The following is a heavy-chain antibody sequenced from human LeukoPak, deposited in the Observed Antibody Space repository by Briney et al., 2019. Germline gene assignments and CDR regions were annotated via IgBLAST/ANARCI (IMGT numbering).Heavy chain of an antibody. CDR2: ISYDGSNK. D-gene: IGHD6-6*01. CDR1: GFTFSSYA. V-gene: IGHV3-30*04. CDR3: AKDAFSSSSSTLSPSPFDY. J-gene: IGHJ4*02. Sequence: GRSLRLSCAASGFTFSSYAMHWVRQAPGKGLEWVAVISYDGSNKYYADSVKGRFTISRDNSKNTLYLQMNSLRAEDTAVYYCAKDAFSSSSSTLSPSPFDYWGQGTLVTVSS.